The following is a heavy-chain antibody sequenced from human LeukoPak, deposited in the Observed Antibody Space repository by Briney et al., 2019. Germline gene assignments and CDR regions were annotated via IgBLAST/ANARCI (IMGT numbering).Heavy chain of an antibody. V-gene: IGHV3-30*18. Sequence: PGRSLRLSCAASGFTFSSYGMHWVRQAPGKGLEWVAVISYDGSNKYYADSVKGRFTISTDNTKNTLYLQMISLRAEDTAAYYCAKVAVSDYYYYYGMDVWGQGTTVTVSS. CDR2: ISYDGSNK. D-gene: IGHD2-21*01. CDR3: AKVAVSDYYYYYGMDV. CDR1: GFTFSSYG. J-gene: IGHJ6*02.